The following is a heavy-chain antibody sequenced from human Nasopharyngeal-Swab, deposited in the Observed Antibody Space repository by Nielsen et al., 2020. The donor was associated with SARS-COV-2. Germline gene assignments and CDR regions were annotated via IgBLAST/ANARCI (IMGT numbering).Heavy chain of an antibody. V-gene: IGHV4-34*01. D-gene: IGHD4-17*01. CDR2: INHSGST. CDR1: GGSFSGYY. J-gene: IGHJ4*02. CDR3: ARGGWGDYPDY. Sequence: SETLSLTCAVYGGSFSGYYWSWIRQPPGKGLEWIGEINHSGSTNYNPSLKSRVTISVDTSKNQFSLKLSSVTAADTAVYYCARGGWGDYPDYWGQGTPVTVSS.